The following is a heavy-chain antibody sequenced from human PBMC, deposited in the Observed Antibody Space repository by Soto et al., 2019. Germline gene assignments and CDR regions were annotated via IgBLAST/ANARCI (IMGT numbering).Heavy chain of an antibody. CDR2: IYWDDDK. CDR1: GFSLSTSGVG. J-gene: IGHJ4*02. D-gene: IGHD3-10*01. V-gene: IGHV2-5*02. CDR3: AYGFGGYYFDY. Sequence: QITLKESGPTLVKPTQTLTLTCTFSGFSLSTSGVGVGWIRQPPGKALEWLALIYWDDDKRYSPSLKSRLTITKDTYKNQVVLTMTHMDPVDTATDYCAYGFGGYYFDYWGQGTLVTVSS.